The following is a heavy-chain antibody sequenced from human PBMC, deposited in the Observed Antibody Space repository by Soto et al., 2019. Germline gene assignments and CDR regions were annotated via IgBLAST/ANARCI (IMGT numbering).Heavy chain of an antibody. CDR3: ARVVYGDYDY. D-gene: IGHD4-17*01. V-gene: IGHV1-18*01. CDR2: ISAYNGNT. CDR1: CYIFTSYG. Sequence: ASVTVCCKASCYIFTSYGISWVRQAPGQGLEWMGLISAYNGNTYFAQNLQGRVTMTTDSSSITAYMELRSMRSDDTAVYHCARVVYGDYDYWG. J-gene: IGHJ4*01.